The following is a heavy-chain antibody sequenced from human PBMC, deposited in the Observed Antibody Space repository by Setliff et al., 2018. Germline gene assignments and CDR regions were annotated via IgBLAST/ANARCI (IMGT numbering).Heavy chain of an antibody. Sequence: SETLSLTCAVYGASFSGTYCSWIRQSPGKGLEWIGEINHTGSPNWIGEINHSGSPNYNPSLKSRVTMSVDTSKNQFSLKLTSVTAADTAVYYCRVWVDMIVVDSWAQGTLVTVSS. D-gene: IGHD3-22*01. J-gene: IGHJ4*02. V-gene: IGHV4-34*01. CDR3: RVWVDMIVVDS. CDR1: GASFSGTY. CDR2: INHSGSP.